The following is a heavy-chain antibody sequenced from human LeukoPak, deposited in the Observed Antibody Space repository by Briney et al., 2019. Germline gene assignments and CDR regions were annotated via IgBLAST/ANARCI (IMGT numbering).Heavy chain of an antibody. D-gene: IGHD3-3*01. CDR2: INPNNGGT. J-gene: IGHJ3*02. Sequence: GASVKVSCKASGYTFTDYYMHWVRQAPGQGLEWMGWINPNNGGTSYAQKFQGRVTMTRDTSITTSYMELPSLTSDDTAVYYCASSIGYYDFWSGRDAFDIWGQGTMVTVSS. CDR1: GYTFTDYY. V-gene: IGHV1-2*02. CDR3: ASSIGYYDFWSGRDAFDI.